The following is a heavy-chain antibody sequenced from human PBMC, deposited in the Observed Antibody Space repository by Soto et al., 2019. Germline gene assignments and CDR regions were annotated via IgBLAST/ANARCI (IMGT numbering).Heavy chain of an antibody. Sequence: PGGSLRLSCAASEFTFNVFVMHWVRQAPGKGLEWVAVVWNDGSNKYYADSVKGRFTISRDNAKNSLYLQMNSLRAEDTAVYYCARDMLRFGAFDIWGQGTMVTVSS. V-gene: IGHV3-33*01. CDR3: ARDMLRFGAFDI. J-gene: IGHJ3*02. D-gene: IGHD2-8*01. CDR2: VWNDGSNK. CDR1: EFTFNVFV.